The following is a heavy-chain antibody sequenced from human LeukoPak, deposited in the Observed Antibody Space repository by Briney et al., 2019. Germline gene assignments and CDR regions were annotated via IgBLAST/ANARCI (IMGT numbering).Heavy chain of an antibody. CDR3: ARRGSYYA. D-gene: IGHD1-26*01. J-gene: IGHJ5*02. CDR1: GFIFSSYD. Sequence: GGSLRLSCASSGFIFSSYDMSWVRQAPGKGLEWVSGISGSGGSTYYADSVKGRFTISRDNSKNTLYLQMNSLRVEDTAVYYCARRGSYYAWGQGTLVTVSS. V-gene: IGHV3-23*01. CDR2: ISGSGGST.